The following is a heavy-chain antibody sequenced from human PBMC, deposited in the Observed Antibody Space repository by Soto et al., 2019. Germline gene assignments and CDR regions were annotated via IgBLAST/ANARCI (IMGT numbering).Heavy chain of an antibody. D-gene: IGHD6-13*01. CDR2: IYYSGST. V-gene: IGHV4-59*01. CDR1: GGSISSYY. Sequence: QVQLQESGPGLVKPSETLSLTCTVSGGSISSYYWSWIRQPPGKGLEWIGYIYYSGSTNYNPSLKSRVTISVDTSKNQFSLKLTSVTAADTAVYYCARDGVAAAGRYYYGMDVWGQGTTVTVSS. J-gene: IGHJ6*02. CDR3: ARDGVAAAGRYYYGMDV.